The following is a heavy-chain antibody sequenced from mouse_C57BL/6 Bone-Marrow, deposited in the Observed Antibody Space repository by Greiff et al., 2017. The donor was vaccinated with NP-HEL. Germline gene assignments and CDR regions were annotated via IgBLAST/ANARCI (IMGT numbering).Heavy chain of an antibody. CDR3: TREAGLYAMDY. V-gene: IGHV5-9-1*02. D-gene: IGHD3-1*01. Sequence: EVMLVESGEGLVKPGGSLKLSCAASGFTFSSYAMSWVRQTPEKRLEWVAYISSGGDYIYYADTVKGRFTISRDNARNTLYLQMSSLKSEDTAMYYCTREAGLYAMDYWGQGTSVTVSS. J-gene: IGHJ4*01. CDR2: ISSGGDYI. CDR1: GFTFSSYA.